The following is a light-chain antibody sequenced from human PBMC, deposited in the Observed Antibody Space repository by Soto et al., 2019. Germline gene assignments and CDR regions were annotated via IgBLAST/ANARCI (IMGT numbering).Light chain of an antibody. Sequence: DIQMTQSPSSLSASVGDRVTITCRASQSISSYLNWYQQKPGKAPKVLIYAASSLQSGVPSRFSGTGSGTEFTLTISSLQPEDVATYYCQQTFSHLLSFGGGTTVEIK. CDR3: QQTFSHLLS. CDR1: QSISSY. J-gene: IGKJ4*01. V-gene: IGKV1-39*01. CDR2: AAS.